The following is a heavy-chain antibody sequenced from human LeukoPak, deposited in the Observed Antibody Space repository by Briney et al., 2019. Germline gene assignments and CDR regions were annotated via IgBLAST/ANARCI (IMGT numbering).Heavy chain of an antibody. CDR3: ARDSYSSTSYYYYYYMDV. J-gene: IGHJ6*03. Sequence: SETLSLTCTVSGGSITTTTNYWGWIRQPPGKGLEWIGSIYTSGSTNYNPSLKSRVTISVDTSKNQFSLKLSSVTAADTAVYYCARDSYSSTSYYYYYYMDVWGKGTTVTVSS. CDR1: GGSITTTTNY. V-gene: IGHV4-39*07. CDR2: IYTSGST. D-gene: IGHD6-13*01.